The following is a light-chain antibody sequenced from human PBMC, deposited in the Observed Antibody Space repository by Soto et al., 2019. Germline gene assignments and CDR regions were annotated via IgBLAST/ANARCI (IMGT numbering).Light chain of an antibody. Sequence: QSALTQPASVSGSPGQSITISCTGSSSDVGGYHYVSWYQQYPGEAPQLVIYAVSNRPSGVSNRFSGSKSGNTASLTISGLQAEDEAEYYCSSYTSSSTVVFGGGTKLTVL. CDR1: SSDVGGYHY. CDR2: AVS. J-gene: IGLJ2*01. CDR3: SSYTSSSTVV. V-gene: IGLV2-14*01.